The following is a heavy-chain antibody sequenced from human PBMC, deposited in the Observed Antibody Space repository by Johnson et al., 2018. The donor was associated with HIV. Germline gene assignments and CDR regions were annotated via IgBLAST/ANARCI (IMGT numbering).Heavy chain of an antibody. CDR2: IRYDGSNK. J-gene: IGHJ3*02. Sequence: QVQLVESGGGVVQPGGSLRLSCAASGFTFSSYGMHWVRQAPGKGLEWVAFIRYDGSNKYYPDSLKGRFTISRDNAKNSLYLQMNSLRAEDTAVYYCARDPDIWGQGTMVTVSS. CDR3: ARDPDI. V-gene: IGHV3-30*02. CDR1: GFTFSSYG.